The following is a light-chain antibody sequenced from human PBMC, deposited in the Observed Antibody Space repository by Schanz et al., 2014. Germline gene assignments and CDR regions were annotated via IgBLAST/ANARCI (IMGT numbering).Light chain of an antibody. CDR3: QQSGSSPSWT. CDR2: DTS. Sequence: ENVLMQSPGTLSLSPGERATLSCRASQSVSNSYLAWYQQKPGQAPRLLIYDTSTRATGIPDRFSGSGSGTDFTLTISRLEPEDFAVYYCQQSGSSPSWTFGQGTKVEIK. CDR1: QSVSNSY. J-gene: IGKJ1*01. V-gene: IGKV3-20*01.